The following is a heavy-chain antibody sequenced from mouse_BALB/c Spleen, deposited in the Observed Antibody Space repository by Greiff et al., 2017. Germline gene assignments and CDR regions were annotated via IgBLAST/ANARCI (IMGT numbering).Heavy chain of an antibody. D-gene: IGHD2-10*01. CDR3: ASAYYGKPFAY. V-gene: IGHV5-9-4*01. CDR2: ISSGGSYT. Sequence: VQLKESGGGLVKPGGSLKLSCAASGFTFSSYAMSWVRQSPEKRLEWVAEISSGGSYTYYPDTVTGRFTISRDNAKNTLYLEMSSLRSEDTAMYYCASAYYGKPFAYWGQGTLVTVSA. J-gene: IGHJ3*01. CDR1: GFTFSSYA.